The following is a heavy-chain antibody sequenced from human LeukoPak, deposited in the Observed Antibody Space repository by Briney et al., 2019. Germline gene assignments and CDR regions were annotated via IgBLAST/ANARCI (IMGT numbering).Heavy chain of an antibody. V-gene: IGHV3-21*01. D-gene: IGHD6-13*01. CDR1: GFTFSSYS. CDR3: VRGYKAAAGYDY. Sequence: GGSLRLSCAASGFTFSSYSVNWVRQAPGKGLEWVSSISSSSSYIYYADSVKGRFTISRDKAKNSLYLQMNSLRAEDTAVYYCVRGYKAAAGYDYWGQGTLVTVSS. J-gene: IGHJ4*02. CDR2: ISSSSSYI.